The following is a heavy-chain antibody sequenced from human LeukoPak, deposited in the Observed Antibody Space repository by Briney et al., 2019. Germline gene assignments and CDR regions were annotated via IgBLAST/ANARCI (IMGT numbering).Heavy chain of an antibody. V-gene: IGHV3-48*01. CDR2: IGGSTSTI. Sequence: PGGSLRLSCAASGFIFSDYSMNWVRQAPGKGLEWLSYIGGSTSTISYADSVKGRFTISRDNAKNSLYLQMDSLRAEDTAVYYCARHHNWGFDYWGQGILVAVSS. CDR3: ARHHNWGFDY. D-gene: IGHD3-16*01. CDR1: GFIFSDYS. J-gene: IGHJ4*02.